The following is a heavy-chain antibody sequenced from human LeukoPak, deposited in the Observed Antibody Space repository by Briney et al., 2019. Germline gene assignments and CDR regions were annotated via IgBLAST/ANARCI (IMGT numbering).Heavy chain of an antibody. J-gene: IGHJ4*02. V-gene: IGHV3-23*01. D-gene: IGHD1-14*01. CDR2: MSGSGGST. CDR1: GFTFSTYA. Sequence: GGSLRLSCAASGFTFSTYAISCVRQPPGKGREWVSAMSGSGGSTFYADSVKGRFTISRDNAKNTLYLQMNSLRAEEKDVYFCAKELNNLGFDFWGQGTLVTVSS. CDR3: AKELNNLGFDF.